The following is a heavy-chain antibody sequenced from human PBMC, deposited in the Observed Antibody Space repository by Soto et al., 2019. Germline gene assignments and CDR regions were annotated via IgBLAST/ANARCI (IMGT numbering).Heavy chain of an antibody. D-gene: IGHD6-13*01. Sequence: SVKVSCKASGGTLSNYAISWVRQAPGQGLEWMGGIMATFGPANSAQKFQGRVRIIADKSTDTAYLELSSLRSEDTAVYYCARGGFSSSWRFDYWGQGPLVTVSS. CDR3: ARGGFSSSWRFDY. CDR1: GGTLSNYA. J-gene: IGHJ4*02. CDR2: IMATFGPA. V-gene: IGHV1-69*06.